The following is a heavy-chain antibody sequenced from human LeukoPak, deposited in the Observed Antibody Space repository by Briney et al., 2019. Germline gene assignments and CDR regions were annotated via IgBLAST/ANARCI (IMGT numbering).Heavy chain of an antibody. CDR1: GYTFTGYY. J-gene: IGHJ3*02. D-gene: IGHD2-2*01. V-gene: IGHV1-2*02. CDR2: INPNSGGT. CDR3: AAHDIVVVPAARTDAFDI. Sequence: GASVKVSCKASGYTFTGYYMHWVRQAPGQGLEWMGWINPNSGGTNYAQKFRGRVTMTRDTSISTAYMELSRLRSDDAAVYYCAAHDIVVVPAARTDAFDIWGQGTMVTVSS.